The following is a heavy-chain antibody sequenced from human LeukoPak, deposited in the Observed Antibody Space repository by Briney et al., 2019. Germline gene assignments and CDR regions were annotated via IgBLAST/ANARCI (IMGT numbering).Heavy chain of an antibody. D-gene: IGHD6-6*01. CDR3: ARVDYSSSSDYYYDYYMDV. V-gene: IGHV1-18*01. CDR2: ISAYNGNT. J-gene: IGHJ6*03. CDR1: GYTFTSYG. Sequence: ASVKVSCTASGYTFTSYGISWVRQAPGQGLEWMGWISAYNGNTNYAQKLQGRVTMTTDTSTSTAYMELRSLRSDDTAVYYCARVDYSSSSDYYYDYYMDVWGKGTTVTVSS.